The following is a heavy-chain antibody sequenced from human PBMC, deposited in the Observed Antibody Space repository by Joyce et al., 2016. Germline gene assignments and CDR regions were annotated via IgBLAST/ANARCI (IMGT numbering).Heavy chain of an antibody. CDR2: RKEDGSEK. CDR3: ARRETVCSSTSCYFSCYYYYYMDV. Sequence: EVQLVESGGGLVQPGGSLRLSCAASGFTFNTYWMYWVRQDEGKGREWVGQRKEDGSEKYYVDTVKGRFNISRDNGKNSLYLQMNSLRAEEAAVYYCARRETVCSSTSCYFSCYYYYYMDVWGKGTTVTVSS. V-gene: IGHV3-7*02. CDR1: GFTFNTYW. D-gene: IGHD2-2*01. J-gene: IGHJ6*03.